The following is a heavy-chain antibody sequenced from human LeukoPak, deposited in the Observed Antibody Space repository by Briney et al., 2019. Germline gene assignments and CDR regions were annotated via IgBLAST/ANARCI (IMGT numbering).Heavy chain of an antibody. D-gene: IGHD6-13*01. V-gene: IGHV4-4*07. CDR2: IYTSGST. J-gene: IGHJ4*02. CDR1: GGSISSYY. Sequence: PSETLSLTCTVSGGSISSYYWSWIRQPAGKGLEWIGRIYTSGSTNYNPSLKSRVTMSVDTSKNQFSLNLQSVTPEDTAVYYCARNLIPEQLVVNFWGQGTLVTVSS. CDR3: ARNLIPEQLVVNF.